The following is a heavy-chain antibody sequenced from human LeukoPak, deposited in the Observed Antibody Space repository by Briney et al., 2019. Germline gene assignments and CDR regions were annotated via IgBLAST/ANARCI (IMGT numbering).Heavy chain of an antibody. Sequence: PGGSLRLSCAASGFTFSSYSMNWVRQAPGKGLEWVSSISSSSSYIYYADSVKGRFTISRDNAKNSLYLQMNSLRAEDTAVYYCASLRRWYGTRDYWGQGTLVTVSS. CDR2: ISSSSSYI. CDR1: GFTFSSYS. D-gene: IGHD6-13*01. J-gene: IGHJ4*02. V-gene: IGHV3-21*01. CDR3: ASLRRWYGTRDY.